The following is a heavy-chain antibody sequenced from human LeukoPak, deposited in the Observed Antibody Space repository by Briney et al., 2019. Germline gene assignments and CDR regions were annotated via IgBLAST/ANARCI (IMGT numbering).Heavy chain of an antibody. CDR1: GVSISSYY. J-gene: IGHJ3*02. D-gene: IGHD3-22*01. CDR2: IYTSGST. Sequence: PSETLSLTCTVSGVSISSYYWSWIRQPPGKGLEWIGYIYTSGSTNYNPSLKSRVTISVDTSKNQFSLKLSSVTAADTAVYYCARRPDWAYDSSGVDAFDIWGQGTMVTVSS. V-gene: IGHV4-4*09. CDR3: ARRPDWAYDSSGVDAFDI.